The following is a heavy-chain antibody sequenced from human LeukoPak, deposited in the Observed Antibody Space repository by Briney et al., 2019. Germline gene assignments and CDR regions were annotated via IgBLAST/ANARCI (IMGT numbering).Heavy chain of an antibody. J-gene: IGHJ3*02. Sequence: PSETLSLACTVSGGSISSYYWSWIRQPPGKGLEWIGHISHNGIATYNPSLKSRVTILVDPSTIHYSLLLTSVTAADTAVYYCARIREDAFDIWGQGRMVSVSS. CDR2: ISHNGIA. V-gene: IGHV4-59*12. CDR3: ARIREDAFDI. CDR1: GGSISSYY. D-gene: IGHD3-10*01.